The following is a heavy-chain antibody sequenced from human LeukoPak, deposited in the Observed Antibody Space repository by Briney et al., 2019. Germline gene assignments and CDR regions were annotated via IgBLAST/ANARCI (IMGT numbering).Heavy chain of an antibody. J-gene: IGHJ3*02. CDR1: GFTFSNAW. D-gene: IGHD2-21*01. Sequence: GGSLRLSCAASGFTFSNAWMSWVRQAPGKGLEWVGRIKSKTDGGTTDYAAPVKGRFTISRDDSKNTLYLQMNSLKTEDTAVYYCTTERIVELWDAFDIWGQGTMVTVSS. CDR3: TTERIVELWDAFDI. V-gene: IGHV3-15*01. CDR2: IKSKTDGGTT.